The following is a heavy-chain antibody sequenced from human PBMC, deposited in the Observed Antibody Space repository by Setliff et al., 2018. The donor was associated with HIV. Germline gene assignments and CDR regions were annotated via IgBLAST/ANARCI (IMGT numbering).Heavy chain of an antibody. CDR3: ATERYQLRYNSYYYYYGMDV. V-gene: IGHV1-3*01. D-gene: IGHD2-2*02. CDR1: GYTFNNYA. Sequence: AASVKVSCKASGYTFNNYAMHWVRQAPGQRLEWLGWITGDNDNTKYSEKFKGRVTITRDSSASTAYMELSSLTSEATAVYYCATERYQLRYNSYYYYYGMDVWGQGTTVTVSS. J-gene: IGHJ6*02. CDR2: ITGDNDNT.